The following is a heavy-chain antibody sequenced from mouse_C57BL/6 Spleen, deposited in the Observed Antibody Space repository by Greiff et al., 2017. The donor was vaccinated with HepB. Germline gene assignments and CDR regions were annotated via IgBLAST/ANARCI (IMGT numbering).Heavy chain of an antibody. CDR3: ANCYGSSYGFAY. V-gene: IGHV1-50*01. CDR2: IDPSDSYT. J-gene: IGHJ3*01. CDR1: GYTFTSYW. D-gene: IGHD1-1*01. Sequence: VQLQQSGAELVKPGASVKLSCKASGYTFTSYWMQWVKQRPGQGLEWIGEIDPSDSYTNYNQKFKGKATLTVDTSSSTAYMQLSSLTSEDSAVYYCANCYGSSYGFAYWGQGTLVTVSA.